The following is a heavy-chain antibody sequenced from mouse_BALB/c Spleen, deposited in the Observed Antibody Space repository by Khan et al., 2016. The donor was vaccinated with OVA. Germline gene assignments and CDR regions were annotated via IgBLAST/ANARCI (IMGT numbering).Heavy chain of an antibody. Sequence: EVQLVETGGDLVKPEGSLKLSCAASGFTFSTYGMSWVRQTPDKRLEWVATISSGGSYTYYPDSVQGRFTISRDNAKNTRYLQMSSLKYEDTAMFYCESLAYYYDSEEFAYWGQGTLVTVSA. CDR1: GFTFSTYG. CDR3: ESLAYYYDSEEFAY. V-gene: IGHV5-6*01. D-gene: IGHD1-1*01. J-gene: IGHJ3*01. CDR2: ISSGGSYT.